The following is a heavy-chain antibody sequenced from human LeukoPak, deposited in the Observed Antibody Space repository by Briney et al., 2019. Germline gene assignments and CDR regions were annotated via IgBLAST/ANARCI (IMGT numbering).Heavy chain of an antibody. J-gene: IGHJ4*02. V-gene: IGHV4-34*01. Sequence: SETLSLTCAVYGGSFSGYYWSWIRQPPGKGLEWIGEINHSGSTNYNPSLKSRVTISVDTSKNQFSLKLSSVTAADTAVYYCARGRRKRDCSSTSCPAFYGYWGQGTLVTVSS. CDR3: ARGRRKRDCSSTSCPAFYGY. CDR1: GGSFSGYY. CDR2: INHSGST. D-gene: IGHD2-2*01.